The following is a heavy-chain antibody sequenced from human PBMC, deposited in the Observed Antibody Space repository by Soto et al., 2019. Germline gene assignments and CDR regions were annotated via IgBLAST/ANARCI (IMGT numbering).Heavy chain of an antibody. Sequence: ASVKVSCKASGYTFTSYGISWVRQAPGQGLEWMGWISAYNGNTNYAQKLQGRVTMTTDTSTSTAYMELRSLRSDDTAVYYCARATTMVRGVGPLFDYWGQGTLVTVSS. J-gene: IGHJ4*02. V-gene: IGHV1-18*01. CDR1: GYTFTSYG. CDR3: ARATTMVRGVGPLFDY. D-gene: IGHD3-10*01. CDR2: ISAYNGNT.